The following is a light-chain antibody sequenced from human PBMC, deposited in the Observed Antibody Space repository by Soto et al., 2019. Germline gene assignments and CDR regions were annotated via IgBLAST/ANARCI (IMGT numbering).Light chain of an antibody. V-gene: IGLV1-40*01. CDR3: QSYDSSLNGWV. J-gene: IGLJ3*02. CDR1: SSNIGAGYD. Sequence: QSVLTQPPSVSGAPGQRVTFSCTGSSSNIGAGYDVHWYQQLPGTAPKLLIYGNSNRPSGVPDRFSGSKSGTSASLAITGLQAEDEADYYCQSYDSSLNGWVFGGGTKVTVL. CDR2: GNS.